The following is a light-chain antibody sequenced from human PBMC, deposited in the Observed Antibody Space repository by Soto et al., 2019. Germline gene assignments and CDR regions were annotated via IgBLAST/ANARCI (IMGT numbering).Light chain of an antibody. Sequence: QSVLTQPASVSGSPGQSITISCTGTSSDVGAYNLVSWYQHHPGRAPKLIIYEVTIRPSGVSNRFSGSKSGNTASLTISGLQAEDEAYYYCSSYTTSAPDVFGSGTKVTVL. J-gene: IGLJ1*01. CDR3: SSYTTSAPDV. CDR2: EVT. V-gene: IGLV2-14*01. CDR1: SSDVGAYNL.